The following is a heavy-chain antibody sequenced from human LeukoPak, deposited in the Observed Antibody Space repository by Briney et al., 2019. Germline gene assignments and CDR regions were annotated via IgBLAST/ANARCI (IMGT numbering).Heavy chain of an antibody. CDR3: ARDVLVSGSYFY. J-gene: IGHJ4*02. V-gene: IGHV3-21*01. D-gene: IGHD3-10*01. CDR1: GFTFSSYT. Sequence: GSLRLSCAASGFTFSSYTMNWVRQAPGKGLEWVSSISSSSSHIYYADSVKGRFTISRDNAKNSLYLQMNSLRAEDTAVYYCARDVLVSGSYFYWGQGTLVTVSS. CDR2: ISSSSSHI.